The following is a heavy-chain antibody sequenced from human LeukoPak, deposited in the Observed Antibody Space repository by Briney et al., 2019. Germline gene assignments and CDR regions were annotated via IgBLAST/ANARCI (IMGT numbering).Heavy chain of an antibody. D-gene: IGHD3-16*01. V-gene: IGHV4-34*01. Sequence: SETLSLTCAVYGGSFSGYYWSWIRQPPGKGLEWIGEINHSGSTNYNPSLKSRVTISVDTSKNQFSLKLSSVTAADTAVYYCARQFGKWGQGTLVTVSS. CDR3: ARQFGK. CDR1: GGSFSGYY. J-gene: IGHJ4*02. CDR2: INHSGST.